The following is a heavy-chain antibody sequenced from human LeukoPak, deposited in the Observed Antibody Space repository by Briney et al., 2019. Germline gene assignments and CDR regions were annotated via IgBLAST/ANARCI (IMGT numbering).Heavy chain of an antibody. CDR1: GYTFTGYY. CDR2: INPNSGGT. D-gene: IGHD3-22*01. V-gene: IGHV1-2*06. J-gene: IGHJ6*02. CDR3: ATDTPAYYYDSSGYYPPSYYYGMDV. Sequence: GASVKVSCKASGYTFTGYYMHWVRQAPGQGLEWMGRINPNSGGTNYAQKFQGRVTMTEDTSTDTAYMELSSLRSEDTAVYYCATDTPAYYYDSSGYYPPSYYYGMDVWGQGTTVTVSS.